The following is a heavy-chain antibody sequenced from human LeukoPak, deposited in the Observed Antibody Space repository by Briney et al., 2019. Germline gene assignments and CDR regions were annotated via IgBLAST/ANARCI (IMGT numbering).Heavy chain of an antibody. CDR1: GYTFTRYA. CDR3: ARVVVTANSLPGY. J-gene: IGHJ4*02. Sequence: ASVKVSCKASGYTFTRYAMHWVRQAPGQRLEWMGWIIAGNGNTKYSQKFQGRVTITRDTSASTAYMELSSLRSEDTAVYYCARVVVTANSLPGYWGQGTLVTVSS. V-gene: IGHV1-3*01. CDR2: IIAGNGNT. D-gene: IGHD2-21*02.